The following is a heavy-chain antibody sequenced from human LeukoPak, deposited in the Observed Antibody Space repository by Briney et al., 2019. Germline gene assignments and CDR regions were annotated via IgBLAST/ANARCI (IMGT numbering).Heavy chain of an antibody. CDR2: IYYSGST. V-gene: IGHV4-59*01. D-gene: IGHD6-6*01. CDR3: ARRIAAPGYYFDY. CDR1: GGSISSYY. Sequence: SETLSLTCTVSGGSISSYYWSWIRQPPGKGLEWIGYIYYSGSTNYDPSLKSRVTISVDTSKNQFSLKLTSVTAADTAVYYCARRIAAPGYYFDYWGQGTLVTVSS. J-gene: IGHJ4*02.